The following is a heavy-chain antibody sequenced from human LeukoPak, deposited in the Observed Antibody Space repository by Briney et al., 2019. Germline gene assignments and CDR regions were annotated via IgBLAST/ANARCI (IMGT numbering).Heavy chain of an antibody. CDR2: ISGSGGST. J-gene: IGHJ4*02. D-gene: IGHD3-10*01. V-gene: IGHV3-23*01. Sequence: PGGSLRLSCAASGFTFSSYSMNWVRQAPGKGLEWVSAISGSGGSTYYADSVKGRFTISRDNSKNTLYLQMNSLRAEDTAVYYCAKIPKDYYYGSGSYYNGYYFDYWGQGTLVTVSS. CDR1: GFTFSSYS. CDR3: AKIPKDYYYGSGSYYNGYYFDY.